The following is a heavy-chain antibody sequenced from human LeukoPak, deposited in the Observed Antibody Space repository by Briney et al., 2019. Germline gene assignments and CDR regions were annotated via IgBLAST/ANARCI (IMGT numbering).Heavy chain of an antibody. V-gene: IGHV3-30*04. CDR1: GFNFSNYA. CDR2: VAYDGGNK. CDR3: ARGVSPYYDFWSGYYSAEYFQH. D-gene: IGHD3-3*01. J-gene: IGHJ1*01. Sequence: QPGRSLRLSCAASGFNFSNYAMNWVRQAPGKGLEWVAVVAYDGGNKYYVDSVKGRFTISRDNSKNTLYLQMNSLRAEDTAVYYCARGVSPYYDFWSGYYSAEYFQHWGQGTLVTVSS.